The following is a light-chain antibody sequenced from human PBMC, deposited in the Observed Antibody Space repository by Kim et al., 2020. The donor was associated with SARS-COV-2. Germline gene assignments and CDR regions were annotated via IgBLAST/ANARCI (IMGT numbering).Light chain of an antibody. J-gene: IGKJ4*01. CDR1: QGVNNH. V-gene: IGKV1-16*02. CDR3: QQYYGLPFT. Sequence: ASVGDRVTITCRASQGVNNHVAWFQQKPGKVPKSLIYGASMLYSGVPSQFSGSGSGTDFTLTITSLQPEDFATYYCQQYYGLPFTFGGGTKVDIK. CDR2: GAS.